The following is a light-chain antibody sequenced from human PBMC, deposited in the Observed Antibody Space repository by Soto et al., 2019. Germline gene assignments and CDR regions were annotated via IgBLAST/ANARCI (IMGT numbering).Light chain of an antibody. CDR3: QHYNSYSDA. CDR1: QTISSW. V-gene: IGKV1-5*03. CDR2: KAS. J-gene: IGKJ1*01. Sequence: DIQIKQSPSTLSGSVGDRVTITCRASQTISSWLAWYQQKPGKAPKLLIYKASTLKSGVPSRFSGSGSGTEFTPTISSLQPDDFATYYCQHYNSYSDAFGQGTKVDIK.